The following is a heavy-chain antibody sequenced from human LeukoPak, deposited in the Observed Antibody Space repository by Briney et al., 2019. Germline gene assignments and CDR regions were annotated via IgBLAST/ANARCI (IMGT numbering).Heavy chain of an antibody. CDR1: GFTFRSTV. CDR3: VKRFVGSIVSDH. CDR2: ISPDGKYI. Sequence: LPGGSLRLSCAASGFTFRSTVMTWVRQAPGKGLEWVSTISPDGKYIYYADSLRGRFTMSRDNSKNTLYLQMNSLRVEDTAIYYCVKRFVGSIVSDHWGQGTLVTVSS. J-gene: IGHJ5*02. V-gene: IGHV3-23*01. D-gene: IGHD2-15*01.